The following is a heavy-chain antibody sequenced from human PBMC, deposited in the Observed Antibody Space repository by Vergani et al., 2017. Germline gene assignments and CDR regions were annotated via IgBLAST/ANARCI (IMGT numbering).Heavy chain of an antibody. J-gene: IGHJ4*02. V-gene: IGHV3-53*04. CDR1: GFTVSSNY. Sequence: EVQLVESGGGLVQPGGSLRLSCAASGFTVSSNYMSWVRQAPGKGLEWVSVIYSGGSTYYADSVKGRFTISRHNSKNTLYLQMNSLRAEDTAVYYCARDPHSRAVAGPLDYWGQGTLVTVSS. CDR2: IYSGGST. D-gene: IGHD6-19*01. CDR3: ARDPHSRAVAGPLDY.